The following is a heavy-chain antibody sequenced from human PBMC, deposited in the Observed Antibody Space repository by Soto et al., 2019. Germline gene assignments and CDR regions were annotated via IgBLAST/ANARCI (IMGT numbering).Heavy chain of an antibody. V-gene: IGHV1-69*01. CDR2: IIPIFGTA. CDR1: GGTFSSYA. Sequence: VQLVQSGAEVKQPGSSVKVSCKASGGTFSSYAISWVRQAPGQGLEWMGGIIPIFGTANYAQKFQGRVTITADESTSTAYMELSSLRSEDTAVYYCARGNGPITDYYYYGMDVWGQGTTVTVSS. CDR3: ARGNGPITDYYYYGMDV. D-gene: IGHD1-20*01. J-gene: IGHJ6*02.